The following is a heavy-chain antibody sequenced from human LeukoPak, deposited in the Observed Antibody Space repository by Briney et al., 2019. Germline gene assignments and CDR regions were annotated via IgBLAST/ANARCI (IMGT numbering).Heavy chain of an antibody. D-gene: IGHD1-26*01. Sequence: GGSLRLSCAASGLTISSYSMNWVRQAPGKGLQWVSYISSSSTIYYADSVKGRFTISRDNAKNSLYLQMNSLRAEDTAVYYCAAYRGAHHKTFDYWGRGTLVTVSS. CDR1: GLTISSYS. CDR3: AAYRGAHHKTFDY. CDR2: ISSSSTI. J-gene: IGHJ4*02. V-gene: IGHV3-48*01.